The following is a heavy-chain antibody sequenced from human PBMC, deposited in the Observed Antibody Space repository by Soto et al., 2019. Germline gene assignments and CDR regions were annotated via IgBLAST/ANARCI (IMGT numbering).Heavy chain of an antibody. CDR2: ISGSGSST. Sequence: GGSLRLSCAASGFTFSSYAMSWVRQAPGKGLEWVSAISGSGSSTYYADSVKGRFTISRDNSKNTLYLQMNSLRAEDTAVYYCAKDGMDDDAFDIWGQGTMVTVSS. CDR3: AKDGMDDDAFDI. CDR1: GFTFSSYA. J-gene: IGHJ3*02. V-gene: IGHV3-23*01. D-gene: IGHD1-26*01.